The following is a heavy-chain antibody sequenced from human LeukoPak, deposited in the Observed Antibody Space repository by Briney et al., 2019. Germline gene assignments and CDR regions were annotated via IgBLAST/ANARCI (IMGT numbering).Heavy chain of an antibody. J-gene: IGHJ1*01. CDR1: GYTFTSYD. V-gene: IGHV1-8*03. CDR2: MNPNSGNT. D-gene: IGHD6-13*01. CDR3: ASPGAAAGNSYFQH. Sequence: ASVKVSCKASGYTFTSYDINWVRQATGQGLEWMGWMNPNSGNTGYAQKFQGRVTITSNTSISTAYMELSSMRSEDTAVYYCASPGAAAGNSYFQHWGQGTLVTVSS.